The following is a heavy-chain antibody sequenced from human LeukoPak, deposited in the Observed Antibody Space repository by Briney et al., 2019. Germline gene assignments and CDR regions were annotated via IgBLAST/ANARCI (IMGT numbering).Heavy chain of an antibody. D-gene: IGHD4-11*01. CDR2: INHSGST. Sequence: SETLSLTCAVYGGSFSGYYWSWIRQPPGKGLEWIGEINHSGSTNYNPSLKSRVTISVDTSKNQFSLKLSSVTAADTAVYYCARGYCVTTLDYWGQGTLVTVSS. V-gene: IGHV4-34*01. J-gene: IGHJ4*02. CDR3: ARGYCVTTLDY. CDR1: GGSFSGYY.